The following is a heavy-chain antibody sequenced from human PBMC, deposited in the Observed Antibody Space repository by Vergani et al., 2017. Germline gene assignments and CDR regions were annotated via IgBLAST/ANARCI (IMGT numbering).Heavy chain of an antibody. Sequence: VQLVQSGAEVKKPGASVKVSCKASGYSFTSYWIGWVRQMPGKGLEWMGIIYPGDSDTRYSPSFQGQVTISADKSISTAYLQWSSLKASDTAMYYCARLGPVRGYSYARFDYWGQGTLVTVAS. D-gene: IGHD5-18*01. CDR2: IYPGDSDT. V-gene: IGHV5-51*01. CDR1: GYSFTSYW. CDR3: ARLGPVRGYSYARFDY. J-gene: IGHJ4*02.